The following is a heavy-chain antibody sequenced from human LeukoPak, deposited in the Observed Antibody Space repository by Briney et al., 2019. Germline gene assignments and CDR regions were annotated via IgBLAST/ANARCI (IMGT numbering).Heavy chain of an antibody. CDR1: GGSISSGSYY. CDR3: AREDYDSRTPRGY. Sequence: SETLSPTCTVSGGSISSGSYYWSWIRQPAGKGLEWIGRIYTSGSTNYNPSLKSRVTISVDTSKNQFSLKLSSVTAADTAVYYCAREDYDSRTPRGYWGQGTLVTVSS. J-gene: IGHJ4*02. D-gene: IGHD3-22*01. V-gene: IGHV4-61*02. CDR2: IYTSGST.